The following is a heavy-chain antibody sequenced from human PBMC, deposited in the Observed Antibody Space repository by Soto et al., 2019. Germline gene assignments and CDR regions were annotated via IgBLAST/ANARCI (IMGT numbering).Heavy chain of an antibody. J-gene: IGHJ5*02. V-gene: IGHV3-33*01. Sequence: RDSCAAAGVTSRSDGLHRVSQAPGKGLEWVLSISNGGGKTYYADSVKGRFTISRDNSKNTLYLQMNSLRAGDTAVYYCARLPLTDYDGHVNWFDPWGQGTLVTVSS. CDR3: ARLPLTDYDGHVNWFDP. CDR1: GVTSRSDG. CDR2: ISNGGGKT. D-gene: IGHD4-17*01.